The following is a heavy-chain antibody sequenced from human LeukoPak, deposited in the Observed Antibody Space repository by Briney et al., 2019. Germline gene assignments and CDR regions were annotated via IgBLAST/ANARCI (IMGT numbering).Heavy chain of an antibody. CDR1: GGSISSYY. J-gene: IGHJ4*02. D-gene: IGHD3-10*01. CDR3: ARGNYYYDY. Sequence: SETLSLTCTVSGGSISSYYWSWIRQPPGKGLEWIGYIYYSGSTNYNPSLKSRVIISVDTSKNQFSLKLSSVTAADTAVYYCARGNYYYDYWGQGTLVTVSS. CDR2: IYYSGST. V-gene: IGHV4-59*01.